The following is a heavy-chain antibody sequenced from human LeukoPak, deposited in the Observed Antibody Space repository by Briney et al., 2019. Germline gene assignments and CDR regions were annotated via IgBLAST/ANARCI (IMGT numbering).Heavy chain of an antibody. CDR2: IIPIFGTA. CDR3: ARDSVRRGISGWFDP. J-gene: IGHJ5*02. CDR1: GGTFSSYA. Sequence: ASVKVSCKASGGTFSSYAISLVRQAPGQGLEWMGGIIPIFGTANYAQKFQGRVTITADESTSTAYMELSSLRSEDTAVYYCARDSVRRGISGWFDPWGQGTLVTVSS. V-gene: IGHV1-69*13. D-gene: IGHD3-16*01.